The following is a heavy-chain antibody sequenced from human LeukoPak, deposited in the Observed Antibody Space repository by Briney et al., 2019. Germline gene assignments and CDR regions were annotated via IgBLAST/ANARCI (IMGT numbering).Heavy chain of an antibody. CDR2: ISGSGGST. D-gene: IGHD2-2*01. V-gene: IGHV3-23*01. CDR1: GFTFSSYA. J-gene: IGHJ4*02. CDR3: AKDIVVVPAAHDYFDY. Sequence: GASLRLSCAASGFTFSSYAMSWVRQAPGKGLEWVSAISGSGGSTYYADSVKGRFTISRDNSKNTLYLQMNSLRAEDTAVYYCAKDIVVVPAAHDYFDYWGQGTLVTVSS.